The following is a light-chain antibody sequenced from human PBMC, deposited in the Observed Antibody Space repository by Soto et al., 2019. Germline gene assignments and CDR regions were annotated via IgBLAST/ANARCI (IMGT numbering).Light chain of an antibody. Sequence: EIALTQSPATLSLSPGERATLSCRASQSVSSYLAWYQQKPGQAPRLLIYDASNRATGIPARFSGSGSGTDFTLTISSLEPEDFAVYYCQQRSNWWTFGQGTKV. V-gene: IGKV3-11*01. CDR1: QSVSSY. CDR2: DAS. J-gene: IGKJ1*01. CDR3: QQRSNWWT.